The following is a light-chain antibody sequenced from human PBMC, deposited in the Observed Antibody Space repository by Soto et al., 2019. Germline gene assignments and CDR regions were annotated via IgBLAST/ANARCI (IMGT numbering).Light chain of an antibody. CDR2: EVS. CDR3: CSYAGSTTFVV. V-gene: IGLV2-23*02. Sequence: QSVLTQPASVSGSPGQSITISCTGTSIDVGTYHLVSWYRQYPGKAPKLLIYEVSKLPSGVSDRFSGSKSGNTASLTISGLLAEDEADYFCCSYAGSTTFVVFGGGTKLTVL. CDR1: SIDVGTYHL. J-gene: IGLJ2*01.